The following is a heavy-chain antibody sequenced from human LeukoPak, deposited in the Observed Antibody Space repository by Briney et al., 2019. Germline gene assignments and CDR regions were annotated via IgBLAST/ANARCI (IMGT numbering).Heavy chain of an antibody. D-gene: IGHD3-16*01. V-gene: IGHV3-48*01. CDR1: GFTFSSYS. J-gene: IGHJ3*02. CDR3: ARERWGDAFDI. Sequence: GGSLRLSCAASGFTFSSYSMNWVRRAPGKGLEWVSYISSSSSTIYYADSVKGRFTISRDNAKNSLYLQMNSLRTEDTAVYYCARERWGDAFDIWGQGTLVTVSS. CDR2: ISSSSSTI.